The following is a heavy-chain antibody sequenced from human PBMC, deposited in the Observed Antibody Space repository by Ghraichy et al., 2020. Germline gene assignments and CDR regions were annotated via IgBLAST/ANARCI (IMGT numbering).Heavy chain of an antibody. J-gene: IGHJ6*03. V-gene: IGHV3-30*04. CDR1: GFTFNTYA. CDR3: TRDGAKERYYYYMDV. Sequence: GGSLRLSCAASGFTFNTYAMHWVRQAPGKGLEWVAVVSYDGSNKYYADSVKGRFTISRDNPKNTLYLQMNSLRAEDTAVYYCTRDGAKERYYYYMDVWGKGTTVTVSS. CDR2: VSYDGSNK.